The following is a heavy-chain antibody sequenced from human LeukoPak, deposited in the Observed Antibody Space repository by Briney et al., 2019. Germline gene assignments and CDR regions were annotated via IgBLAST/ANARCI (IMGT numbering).Heavy chain of an antibody. D-gene: IGHD1-26*01. CDR1: GYTFSDYY. CDR3: ARAMREHWFDP. CDR2: INPNSGDT. J-gene: IGHJ5*02. V-gene: IGHV1-2*02. Sequence: ASVKVSCKTSGYTFSDYYIHWIRQAPGQGLEWVGWINPNSGDTDYAQKFQGRVTVTRDTSISTAYMELGRLRSDDTAVYYCARAMREHWFDPWGQGTLVTVSS.